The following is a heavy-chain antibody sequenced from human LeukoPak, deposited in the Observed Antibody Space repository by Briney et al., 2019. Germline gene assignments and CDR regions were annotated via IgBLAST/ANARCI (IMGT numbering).Heavy chain of an antibody. CDR3: AKHRDGYNSYFDY. V-gene: IGHV3-30*04. Sequence: GGSLRLSCAASGFTFSSYAMHWVRQAPGKGLEWVAVISYDGSNKYYADSVKGRFTISRDNSKNTLYLQMNSLRAEDTAVYYCAKHRDGYNSYFDYWGQGTLVTVSS. J-gene: IGHJ4*02. CDR2: ISYDGSNK. CDR1: GFTFSSYA. D-gene: IGHD5-24*01.